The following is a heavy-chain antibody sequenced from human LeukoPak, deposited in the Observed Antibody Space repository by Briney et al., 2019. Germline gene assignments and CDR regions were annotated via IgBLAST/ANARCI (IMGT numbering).Heavy chain of an antibody. D-gene: IGHD2-2*01. V-gene: IGHV4-4*02. CDR3: ASKLRSTLNYYYYMDV. CDR2: IYHSGST. CDR1: GGSISSSNW. J-gene: IGHJ6*03. Sequence: PSGTLSLTCAVSGGSISSSNWWSWVRQPSGKGLEWIGEIYHSGSTNYNPSLKSRVTISVDKSKNQFSLKLSSVTAADTAVYYCASKLRSTLNYYYYMDVWGKGTTVTVSS.